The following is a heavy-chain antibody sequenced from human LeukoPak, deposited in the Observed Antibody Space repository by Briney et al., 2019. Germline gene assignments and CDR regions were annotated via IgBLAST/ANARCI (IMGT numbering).Heavy chain of an antibody. J-gene: IGHJ4*02. D-gene: IGHD5-12*01. V-gene: IGHV3-30*18. CDR2: ISYDGSNK. CDR3: AKGFRVATTHFDY. CDR1: GFTFSSYG. Sequence: PGGSLRLSCAASGFTFSSYGVHWVRQAPGKGLEWVAVISYDGSNKYYADSVKGRFTISRDNSKNTLYLQMNSLRAEDTAVYYCAKGFRVATTHFDYWGQGTLVTVSS.